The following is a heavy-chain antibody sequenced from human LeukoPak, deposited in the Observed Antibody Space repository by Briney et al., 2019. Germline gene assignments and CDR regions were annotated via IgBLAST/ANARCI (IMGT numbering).Heavy chain of an antibody. V-gene: IGHV3-33*01. J-gene: IGHJ4*02. CDR2: IWYDGSNK. CDR3: ARDSEIGYSYADY. D-gene: IGHD5-18*01. CDR1: GFTFSSYG. Sequence: GGSLRLSCAASGFTFSSYGMHWVRQAPGKGLEWVAVIWYDGSNKYYADSVKGRFTISRDNSKNTLYLQMNSLRAEDTAVYYCARDSEIGYSYADYWGQETLVTVSS.